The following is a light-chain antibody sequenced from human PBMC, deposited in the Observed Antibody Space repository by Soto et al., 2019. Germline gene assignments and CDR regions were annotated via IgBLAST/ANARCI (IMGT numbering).Light chain of an antibody. CDR3: QQYNSYWT. Sequence: DNQMSHSLSTVSASVGDRVTITCRASQSISSWLAWYQQKPGKAPKLLIYDASSLESGVPSRFSGSGSGTEFTLTISSLQPDDFATYYCQQYNSYWTFGQGTKVDI. CDR2: DAS. V-gene: IGKV1-5*01. J-gene: IGKJ1*01. CDR1: QSISSW.